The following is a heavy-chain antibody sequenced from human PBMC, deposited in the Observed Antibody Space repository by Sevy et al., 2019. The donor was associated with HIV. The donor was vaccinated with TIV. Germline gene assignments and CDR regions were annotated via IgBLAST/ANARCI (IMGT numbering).Heavy chain of an antibody. Sequence: GGSLRLSCAASGFTFSNYNMNWVRQAPGKGLEWVSSISSSSNYISYADSKKGRFTISRDNAKNSLYLQMNSLRAEDTVVYYCAGVVAYCSGGSCFPGYYYGMDVWGQGTTVTVSS. CDR3: AGVVAYCSGGSCFPGYYYGMDV. V-gene: IGHV3-21*01. D-gene: IGHD2-15*01. J-gene: IGHJ6*02. CDR1: GFTFSNYN. CDR2: ISSSSNYI.